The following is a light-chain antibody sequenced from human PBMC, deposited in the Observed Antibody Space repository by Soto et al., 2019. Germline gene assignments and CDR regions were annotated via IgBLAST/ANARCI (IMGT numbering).Light chain of an antibody. J-gene: IGKJ1*01. Sequence: DIQMTQSPSTLSGSVGDRVTITCRASQTISSWLAWYQQKPGKAPKLLIYKASTLKSGVPSRFSGSGSGTDFQLTISCLECDDFATYVFVQYYSYPRSCARGTRVDIK. CDR2: KAS. CDR1: QTISSW. CDR3: VQYYSYPRS. V-gene: IGKV1-5*03.